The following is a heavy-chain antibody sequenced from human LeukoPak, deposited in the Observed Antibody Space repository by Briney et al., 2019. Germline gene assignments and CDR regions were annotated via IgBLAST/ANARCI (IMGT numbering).Heavy chain of an antibody. D-gene: IGHD2-15*01. CDR1: GFTFSSYA. J-gene: IGHJ6*03. Sequence: GGSLRLSCAASGFTFSSYAMSWVRQAPGKGLEWVSVISGSGGSTYYADSVKGRFTISRGNSKNTLYLQMNSLRAEDTAVYYCASNPHCSGGSCYNSYYMDVWGKGTTVTVSS. V-gene: IGHV3-23*01. CDR2: ISGSGGST. CDR3: ASNPHCSGGSCYNSYYMDV.